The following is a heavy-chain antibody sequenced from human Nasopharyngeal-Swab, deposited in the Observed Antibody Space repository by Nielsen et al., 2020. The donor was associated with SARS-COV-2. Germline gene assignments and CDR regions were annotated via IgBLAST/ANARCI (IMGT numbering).Heavy chain of an antibody. CDR2: INPTDGST. CDR3: ARVLPFRITGTSGMDV. D-gene: IGHD1-7*01. J-gene: IGHJ6*02. V-gene: IGHV1-46*01. Sequence: WVRQAPGQGLGWMGIINPTDGSTSYAQKFEGRVTMTRVTSTSTVYMELNSLRSEDTAVYYCARVLPFRITGTSGMDVWGQGTPVTVSS.